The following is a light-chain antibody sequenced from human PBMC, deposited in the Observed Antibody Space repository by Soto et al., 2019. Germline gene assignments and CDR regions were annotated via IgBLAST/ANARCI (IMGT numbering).Light chain of an antibody. CDR2: GAF. V-gene: IGKV3-15*01. CDR1: QSVSSN. J-gene: IGKJ4*01. Sequence: EIVMTQSPATLSVSPGERATLSCRASQSVSSNLAWYQQKPGQAPRLLIYGAFTMATGIPARFSGSGSGTEFTLTISSLQSEDFAVYYCQQYINWPLTFGGGTKVEIK. CDR3: QQYINWPLT.